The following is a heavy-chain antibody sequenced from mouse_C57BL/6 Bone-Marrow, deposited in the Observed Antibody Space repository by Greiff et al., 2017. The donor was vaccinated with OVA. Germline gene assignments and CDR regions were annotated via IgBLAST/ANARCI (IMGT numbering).Heavy chain of an antibody. CDR2: IHPNSGST. CDR3: ARRGGLRRKALFAY. J-gene: IGHJ3*01. CDR1: GYTFTSYW. V-gene: IGHV1-64*01. Sequence: VQLQQPGAELVKPGASVKLSCKASGYTFTSYWMHWVKQRPGQGLEWIGMIHPNSGSTNYNEKFKSKATLTVDKSSSTAYMQLSSLTSEDSAVYYGARRGGLRRKALFAYWGQGTLVTVSA. D-gene: IGHD2-4*01.